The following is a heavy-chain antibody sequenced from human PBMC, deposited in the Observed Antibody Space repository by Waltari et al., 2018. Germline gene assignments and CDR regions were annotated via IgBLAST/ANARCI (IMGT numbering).Heavy chain of an antibody. Sequence: EVQLLESGGGLVQPGGSMRLSCAASGIPLTNYVMTWVRQAPGKGLEWVSSISGSSGRTYYLDSVKGRFTISRDSPNNTLFLQMNSLRAEDTAVYYCANLATTNLFDYWGQGILVTVSS. CDR1: GIPLTNYV. CDR2: ISGSSGRT. D-gene: IGHD1-1*01. J-gene: IGHJ4*02. V-gene: IGHV3-23*01. CDR3: ANLATTNLFDY.